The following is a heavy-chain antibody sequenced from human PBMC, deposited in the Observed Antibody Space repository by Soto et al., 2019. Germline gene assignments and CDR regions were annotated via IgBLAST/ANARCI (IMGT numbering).Heavy chain of an antibody. CDR1: GFTFSSYA. CDR3: AKDAYYDLSTGTGYYYYGLDV. CDR2: ISATGDTI. Sequence: EVQLLEFGGGLVQPGWSLRLSCAASGFTFSSYAMTWLRQSPGKGLEWISVISATGDTIYYADSVEGRFTISRDNSNSTLFLQMDRLTADDTAVYFCAKDAYYDLSTGTGYYYYGLDVWGQGTTVTVSS. J-gene: IGHJ6*02. D-gene: IGHD3-9*01. V-gene: IGHV3-23*01.